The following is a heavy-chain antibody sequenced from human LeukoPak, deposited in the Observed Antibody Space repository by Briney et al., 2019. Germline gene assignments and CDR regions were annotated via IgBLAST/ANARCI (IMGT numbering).Heavy chain of an antibody. D-gene: IGHD3-3*01. V-gene: IGHV1-18*01. CDR1: GYTFTSYG. Sequence: ASVKVSCKXSGYTFTSYGISWVRQAPGQGLEWMGWISAYNGNTNYSQKLQGRVTMTTDTSTSTAYKELSSLRSEDTAVYYCARDLFSFGVVTNYYYYYYMDVWGKGTTVTVSS. J-gene: IGHJ6*03. CDR3: ARDLFSFGVVTNYYYYYYMDV. CDR2: ISAYNGNT.